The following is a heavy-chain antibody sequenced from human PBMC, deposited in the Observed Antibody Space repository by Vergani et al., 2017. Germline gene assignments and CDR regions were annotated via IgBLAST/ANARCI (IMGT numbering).Heavy chain of an antibody. V-gene: IGHV4-59*01. Sequence: QVQLQESGPGLVKPSETLSLTCTVSGGSISSYYWSWIRQPPGKGLEWIGYIYYSGSTKYNPSLKSRVTISVDTSKKQFSLKLSSVTAADTAVYYCARAVGGIRYFDLLYTPFDYWGQGTLVTVSS. CDR3: ARAVGGIRYFDLLYTPFDY. CDR2: IYYSGST. D-gene: IGHD3-9*01. J-gene: IGHJ4*02. CDR1: GGSISSYY.